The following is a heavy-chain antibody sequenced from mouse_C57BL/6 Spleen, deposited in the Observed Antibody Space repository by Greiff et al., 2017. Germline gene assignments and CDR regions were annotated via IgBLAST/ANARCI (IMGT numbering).Heavy chain of an antibody. CDR1: GFTFSSYG. CDR2: ISSGGSYS. V-gene: IGHV5-6*01. J-gene: IGHJ2*01. CDR3: ARKDWVYFDY. D-gene: IGHD4-1*01. Sequence: EVQVVESGRDLVKPGGSLKLSCAASGFTFSSYGMSWVRQTPDKRLEWVATISSGGSYSYYPDSVKGRFTISSDKAKNTLYLQMNSLKSEDTAVYYCARKDWVYFDYWGKGTTLTVSS.